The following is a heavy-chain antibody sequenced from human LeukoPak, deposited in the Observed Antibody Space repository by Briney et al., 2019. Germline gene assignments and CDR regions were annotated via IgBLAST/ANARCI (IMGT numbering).Heavy chain of an antibody. CDR3: ARDVRSSGYPYYYYYYMDV. J-gene: IGHJ6*03. V-gene: IGHV1-18*01. Sequence: ASVKVSCKASGYTFTSYGISWVRQAPGQGLEWMGWISAYNGNTNYAQKLQGRVTMTTDTSTSTAYMELRSLRSDDTAVYYCARDVRSSGYPYYYYYYMDVWGKGTTVTVSS. CDR2: ISAYNGNT. CDR1: GYTFTSYG. D-gene: IGHD3-22*01.